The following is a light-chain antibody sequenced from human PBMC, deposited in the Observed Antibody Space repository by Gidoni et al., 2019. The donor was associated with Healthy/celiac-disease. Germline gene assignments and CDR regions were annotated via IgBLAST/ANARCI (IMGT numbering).Light chain of an antibody. CDR1: SSDVGGYNY. V-gene: IGLV2-8*01. J-gene: IGLJ2*01. CDR3: SSYAGTYVV. CDR2: EVS. Sequence: QSALPQPPSASGSPGQSVTISCTGTSSDVGGYNYVSWYQQHPGKAPKLMIYEVSKRPSGVPDRFSGSKSGNTASLTVSGLQAEDEADYYCSSYAGTYVVFGGGTKLTVL.